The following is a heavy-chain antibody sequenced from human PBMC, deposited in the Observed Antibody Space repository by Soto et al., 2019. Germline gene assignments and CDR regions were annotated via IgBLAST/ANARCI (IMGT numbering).Heavy chain of an antibody. CDR3: ARTYYDFWSGPKSPYYYYMDV. CDR1: GGSISSYY. D-gene: IGHD3-3*01. Sequence: PSETLSLTCTVSGGSISSYYWSWIRQPPGKGLEWIGYIYYSGSTNYNPSLKSRVTISVDTSKNQFSLKLSSVTAADTAVYYCARTYYDFWSGPKSPYYYYMDVWGKGTTVTVSS. V-gene: IGHV4-59*12. CDR2: IYYSGST. J-gene: IGHJ6*03.